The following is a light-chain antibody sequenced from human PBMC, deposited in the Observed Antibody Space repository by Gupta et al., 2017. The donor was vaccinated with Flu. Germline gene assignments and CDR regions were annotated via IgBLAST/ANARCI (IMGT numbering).Light chain of an antibody. Sequence: QSALTQPASVSGSPGQSITISCTGTSSDVGSYNLVSWYQQHPGKAPKLMIYEGSKRPSGVANRVSGSKSVNTASLTISGLQAEDDADYYCCSYAGSDTYVFGTGTKVTVL. V-gene: IGLV2-23*01. CDR3: CSYAGSDTYV. CDR2: EGS. J-gene: IGLJ1*01. CDR1: SSDVGSYNL.